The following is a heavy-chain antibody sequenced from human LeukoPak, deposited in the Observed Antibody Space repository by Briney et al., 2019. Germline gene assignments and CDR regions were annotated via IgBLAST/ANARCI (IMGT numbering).Heavy chain of an antibody. CDR2: INPNSGGT. V-gene: IGHV1-2*02. CDR1: GYTFTGYY. D-gene: IGHD6-13*01. Sequence: ASVKVSCKAAGYTFTGYYRHWVRQAPGQGLEWMGWINPNSGGTNYAQKFQGRVTMTRDTSISTAYMELSRLRSDDTAVYYCARRGIGSPSAFDSWGQGTLVTVSS. J-gene: IGHJ4*02. CDR3: ARRGIGSPSAFDS.